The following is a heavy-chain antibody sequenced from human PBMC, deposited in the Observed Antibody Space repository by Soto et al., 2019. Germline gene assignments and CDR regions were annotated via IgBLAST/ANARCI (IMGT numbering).Heavy chain of an antibody. V-gene: IGHV3-23*01. CDR2: ISGSGGST. CDR1: GFTFSSYA. Sequence: EVQLLASGGGLVQPGGSLRLSCAASGFTFSSYAMSWVRQAPGKGLEWVSAISGSGGSTYYADSVKGRFTISRDNSKNTLYLQMNSLRAEDAAVYYCANGPYYDFWSGYYDYWGQGTLVTVSS. J-gene: IGHJ4*02. CDR3: ANGPYYDFWSGYYDY. D-gene: IGHD3-3*01.